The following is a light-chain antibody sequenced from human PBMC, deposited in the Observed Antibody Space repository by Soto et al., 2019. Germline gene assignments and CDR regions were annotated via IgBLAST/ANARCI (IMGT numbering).Light chain of an antibody. V-gene: IGKV1-5*03. CDR3: QQYNTYPLT. CDR2: KAS. J-gene: IGKJ4*01. Sequence: DIQMTQSPSTLSASVGDRVTSTCRASQSISTWLAWYQQKPGKAPKLLIYKASSLEGGVPSRFGGSGSGTLFNITISSLHPDDFATYYCQQYNTYPLTFGGGITVDIQ. CDR1: QSISTW.